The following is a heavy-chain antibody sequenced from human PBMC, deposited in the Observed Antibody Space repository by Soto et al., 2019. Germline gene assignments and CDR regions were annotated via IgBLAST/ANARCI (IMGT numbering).Heavy chain of an antibody. Sequence: PSETLSLTCTVSGGSVNTFYWSWIRRPPGKGLEWVGHVYCTGSTDYNPSLKSRVTISVDTTKNQVSLKLNSVTTADTAVYFCARDWGRSNYFDYWGQGTLVTVSS. D-gene: IGHD3-16*01. CDR2: VYCTGST. CDR1: GGSVNTFY. V-gene: IGHV4-59*02. J-gene: IGHJ4*02. CDR3: ARDWGRSNYFDY.